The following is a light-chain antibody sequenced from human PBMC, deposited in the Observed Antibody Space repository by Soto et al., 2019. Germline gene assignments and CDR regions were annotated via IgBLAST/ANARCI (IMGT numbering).Light chain of an antibody. CDR1: SSDVGGYNY. V-gene: IGLV2-14*03. Sequence: QSALTQPASVSGSPGQSITISCTGTSSDVGGYNYVSWYQHHPGKAPKLMIYDVNFRPAGVSNRFSGSKSGNTASLTISGLQPEDEADYYCSSYTTSNTRQIVFGTGIKLTVL. CDR3: SSYTTSNTRQIV. CDR2: DVN. J-gene: IGLJ1*01.